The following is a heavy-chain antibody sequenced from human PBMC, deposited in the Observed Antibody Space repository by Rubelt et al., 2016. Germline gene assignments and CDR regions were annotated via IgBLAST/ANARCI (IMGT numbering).Heavy chain of an antibody. D-gene: IGHD5-18*01. CDR3: ARDFEAAMVDY. V-gene: IGHV3-48*04. J-gene: IGHJ4*02. CDR1: GFTFSSYS. CDR2: ISSCSSTI. Sequence: PGGSLRLSCEGSGFTFSSYSMDWVRQAPGKGLEWVSYISSCSSTIYYADSVKGRFTISRDNAKNSLYLQMNSLRAEDTAVCYCARDFEAAMVDYWGQGTLVTVSS.